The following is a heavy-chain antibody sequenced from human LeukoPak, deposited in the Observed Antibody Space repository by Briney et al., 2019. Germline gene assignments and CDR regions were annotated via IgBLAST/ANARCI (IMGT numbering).Heavy chain of an antibody. CDR2: INPSGGST. CDR3: ARGPDYYDSSGYHPDY. CDR1: GYTFTSYY. Sequence: ASVKVSCKASGYTFTSYYMHWVRQAPGQGLEWVGIINPSGGSTSYAQKFQGRVTMTRDTSTSTVYMELSSLRSEDTAVYYCARGPDYYDSSGYHPDYWGQGTLVTVSS. V-gene: IGHV1-46*01. J-gene: IGHJ4*02. D-gene: IGHD3-22*01.